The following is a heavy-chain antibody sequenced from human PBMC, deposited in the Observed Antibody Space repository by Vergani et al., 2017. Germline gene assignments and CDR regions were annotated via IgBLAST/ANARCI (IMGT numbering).Heavy chain of an antibody. CDR2: INPNSGGT. CDR3: ARHSGYDRISPKYYYYGMDV. D-gene: IGHD5-12*01. V-gene: IGHV1-2*02. Sequence: QVQLVQSGAEVKKPGVSVKVSCKASGYTFTGYYMHWVRQAPGQGLEWMGWINPNSGGTNYAQKFQGRVTMTRDTSISTAYMELSRLRSDDTAVYYCARHSGYDRISPKYYYYGMDVWGQGTTVTVSS. J-gene: IGHJ6*02. CDR1: GYTFTGYY.